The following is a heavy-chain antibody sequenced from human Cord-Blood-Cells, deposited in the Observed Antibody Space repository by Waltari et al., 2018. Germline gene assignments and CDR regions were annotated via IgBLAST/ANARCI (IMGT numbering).Heavy chain of an antibody. CDR1: GYTLTELS. Sequence: QVQLVQSGAEVKKPGASVKVSCKVSGYTLTELSMHWVRQAPGKGLEWMGGFDPEEGETIYAQKFQGRGTMTEDTSTDTAYMGLSSLRSEDTAVYYCATLGYCSSTSCYFGMDVWGQGTTVTVSS. D-gene: IGHD2-2*01. CDR3: ATLGYCSSTSCYFGMDV. V-gene: IGHV1-24*01. J-gene: IGHJ6*02. CDR2: FDPEEGET.